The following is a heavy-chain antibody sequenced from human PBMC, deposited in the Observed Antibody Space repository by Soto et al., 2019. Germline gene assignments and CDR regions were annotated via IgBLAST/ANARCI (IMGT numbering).Heavy chain of an antibody. V-gene: IGHV4-31*03. Sequence: SETLSLTCTVSGGSISSGGYYWSWIRQHPGKGLEWIGYIYYSGSTYYNPSLKSRVTISVDTSKNQFSLKLSSVTAADTAVYYCARDHSTIFGVDPNDAFDIWGQGTMVTVSS. CDR3: ARDHSTIFGVDPNDAFDI. CDR2: IYYSGST. J-gene: IGHJ3*02. D-gene: IGHD3-3*01. CDR1: GGSISSGGYY.